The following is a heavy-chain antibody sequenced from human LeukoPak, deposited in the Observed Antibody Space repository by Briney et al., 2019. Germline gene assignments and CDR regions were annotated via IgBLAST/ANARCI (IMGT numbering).Heavy chain of an antibody. D-gene: IGHD5-24*01. V-gene: IGHV3-7*03. CDR1: GFTFSSFW. CDR3: AKGGRSLQTY. Sequence: GGSLRLSCATSGFTFSSFWMSWVRQAPGKGLEWVANIKEDGTETYYVDSVKGRFTISRDNAKNSLYLQMNSLRVEDTAVYYCAKGGRSLQTYWGQGTLVTVSS. CDR2: IKEDGTET. J-gene: IGHJ4*02.